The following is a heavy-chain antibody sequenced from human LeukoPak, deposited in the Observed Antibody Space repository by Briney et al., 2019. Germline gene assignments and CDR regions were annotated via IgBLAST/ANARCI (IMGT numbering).Heavy chain of an antibody. D-gene: IGHD5-18*01. V-gene: IGHV3-23*01. CDR3: ANWGTAMAGDY. CDR2: ISGSGGST. J-gene: IGHJ4*02. Sequence: GGSVRLSCAASGFTFSSYATSWVRQAPGKGLEWVSAISGSGGSTYYADSVKGRFTISRDNSKNTMYVQMNSLRAEDTAVYYCANWGTAMAGDYWGQGTLVTVSS. CDR1: GFTFSSYA.